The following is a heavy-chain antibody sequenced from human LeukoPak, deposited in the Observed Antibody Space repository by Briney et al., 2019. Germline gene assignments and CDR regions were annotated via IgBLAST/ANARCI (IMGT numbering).Heavy chain of an antibody. J-gene: IGHJ3*02. CDR1: GFTFNSYS. CDR2: ITSFSSYI. Sequence: GSLRLSCAASGFTFNSYSMNWVRQAPGKGLEWVSSITSFSSYIYYADSVKGRFTISRDNSKNTLYLQMNSLRAEDTAVYYCARSDEVVVAATYAFDIWGQGTMVTVSS. V-gene: IGHV3-21*04. D-gene: IGHD2-15*01. CDR3: ARSDEVVVAATYAFDI.